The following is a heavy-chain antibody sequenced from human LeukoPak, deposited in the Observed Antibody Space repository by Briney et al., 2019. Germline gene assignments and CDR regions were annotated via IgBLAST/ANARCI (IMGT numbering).Heavy chain of an antibody. Sequence: SETLSLTCSVSVDSVTSPSYFWGWIRKPPGGGLEWIGSIYYRGTTHYNPSLKSRVAISTDTSKNEFSLRLSSVTAADTALYYCASAYCSSTTCPFDSWGQGTLVTVSS. CDR3: ASAYCSSTTCPFDS. D-gene: IGHD2-2*01. CDR2: IYYRGTT. V-gene: IGHV4-39*01. J-gene: IGHJ4*02. CDR1: VDSVTSPSYF.